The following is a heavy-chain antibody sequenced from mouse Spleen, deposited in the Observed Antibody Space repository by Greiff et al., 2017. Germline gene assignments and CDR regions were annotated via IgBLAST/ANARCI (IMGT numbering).Heavy chain of an antibody. D-gene: IGHD2-1*01. CDR3: ARGNPDYYAMDY. J-gene: IGHJ4*01. V-gene: IGHV1-80*01. Sequence: QVQLKESGAELVRPGSSVKISCKASGYAFSSYWMNWVKQRPGQGLEWIGQIYPGDGDTNYNGKFKGKATLTADKSSSTAYMQLSSLTSEDSAVYCCARGNPDYYAMDYWGQGTSVTVSS. CDR2: IYPGDGDT. CDR1: GYAFSSYW.